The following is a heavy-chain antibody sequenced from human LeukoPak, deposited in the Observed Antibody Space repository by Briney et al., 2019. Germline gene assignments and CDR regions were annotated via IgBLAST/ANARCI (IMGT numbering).Heavy chain of an antibody. CDR1: GFTFSSYG. Sequence: GGSLRLSCAASGFTFSSYGMDWVRQAPGKGLEWVAVIWYDGSNKYYADSVKGRFTISRDNSKNTLYLQMNSLRAEDTAVYYCAKDGVPYYYDSSGYSDYWGQGTLVTVSS. CDR3: AKDGVPYYYDSSGYSDY. D-gene: IGHD3-22*01. CDR2: IWYDGSNK. V-gene: IGHV3-33*06. J-gene: IGHJ4*02.